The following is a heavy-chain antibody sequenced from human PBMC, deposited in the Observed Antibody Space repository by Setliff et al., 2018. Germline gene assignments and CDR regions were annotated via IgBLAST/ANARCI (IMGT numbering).Heavy chain of an antibody. D-gene: IGHD6-19*01. CDR1: GGSISSYY. CDR3: AREQWLDPPGYYYMDV. CDR2: IYIGGSA. Sequence: TLSLTCTVSGGSISSYYWSWIRQPAGKGLEWIGHIYIGGSADYNPSLKSRVTMSIDTSKNQFSLKLNSVTAADMAVYYCAREQWLDPPGYYYMDVWAKGTTVTVSS. V-gene: IGHV4-4*07. J-gene: IGHJ6*03.